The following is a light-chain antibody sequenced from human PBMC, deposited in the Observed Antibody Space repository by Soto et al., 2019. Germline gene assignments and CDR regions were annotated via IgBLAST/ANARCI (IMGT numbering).Light chain of an antibody. Sequence: EIVLTQSPATLSLSPGERATLSCRASQSVSSYLAWYQQKVGQAPRLLIYDASNRATGIPARFSGSGSGTDFTLTISSLEPEDFAVYYCQQYGSSLLTFGGGTKVEIK. J-gene: IGKJ4*01. CDR3: QQYGSSLLT. CDR1: QSVSSY. V-gene: IGKV3-11*01. CDR2: DAS.